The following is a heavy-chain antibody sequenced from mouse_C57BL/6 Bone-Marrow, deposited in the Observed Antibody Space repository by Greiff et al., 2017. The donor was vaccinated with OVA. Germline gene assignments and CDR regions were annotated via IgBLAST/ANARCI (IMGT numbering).Heavy chain of an antibody. CDR2: ISDGGSYT. D-gene: IGHD1-1*01. J-gene: IGHJ2*01. CDR3: ARNYYGSSYGVT. Sequence: EVQLVESGGGLVKPGGSLKLSCAASGFTFSSYAMSWVRQTPEKRLEWVATISDGGSYTYYPDNVKGRFTISRDNAKNNLYLQMSHLKSEDTAMYYCARNYYGSSYGVTWGQGTTLTVSS. V-gene: IGHV5-4*01. CDR1: GFTFSSYA.